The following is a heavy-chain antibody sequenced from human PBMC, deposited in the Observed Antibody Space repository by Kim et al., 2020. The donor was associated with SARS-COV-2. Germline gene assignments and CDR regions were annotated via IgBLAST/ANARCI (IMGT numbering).Heavy chain of an antibody. CDR2: ISAYNGNT. Sequence: ASVKVSCKASGYTFTSYGISWVRQAPGQGLEWMGWISAYNGNTNYAQKLQGRVTMTTDTSTSTAYMELRSLRSDDTAVYYCARDKRVQGRRILQYYFDYWGQGTLVTVSS. J-gene: IGHJ4*02. CDR1: GYTFTSYG. V-gene: IGHV1-18*04. D-gene: IGHD1-1*01. CDR3: ARDKRVQGRRILQYYFDY.